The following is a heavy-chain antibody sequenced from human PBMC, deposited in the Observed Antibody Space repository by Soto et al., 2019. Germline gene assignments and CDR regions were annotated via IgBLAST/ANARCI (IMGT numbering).Heavy chain of an antibody. CDR3: ARVLWFGELFHP. Sequence: PSETLSLTCAVYGGSFSGYYWSWIRQPPGKGLEWIGEINHSGSANYNPSLKSRVTISVDTSKNQFSLKLSSVTAADTAVYYCARVLWFGELFHPWGQGTLVTV. J-gene: IGHJ5*02. V-gene: IGHV4-34*01. CDR1: GGSFSGYY. D-gene: IGHD3-10*01. CDR2: INHSGSA.